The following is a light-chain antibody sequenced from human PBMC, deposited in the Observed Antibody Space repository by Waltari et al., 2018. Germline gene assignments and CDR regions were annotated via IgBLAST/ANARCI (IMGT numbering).Light chain of an antibody. CDR1: QRVTRT. CDR2: DAS. Sequence: EIVLTQSPGTLSLSPGERATLFCRASQRVTRTLAWYQQKPGQAPRLLIYDASSRATGIPDRFSGSGYGTDFSLTISRLEPEDFAVYYCQKYGTLPATFGQGTKVEIK. V-gene: IGKV3-20*01. J-gene: IGKJ1*01. CDR3: QKYGTLPAT.